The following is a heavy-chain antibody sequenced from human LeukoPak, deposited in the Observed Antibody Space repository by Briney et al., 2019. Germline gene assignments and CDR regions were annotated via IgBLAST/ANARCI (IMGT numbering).Heavy chain of an antibody. CDR1: GFTFSSYG. CDR2: IWYDGSNK. Sequence: PGRSLRLSCAASGFTFSSYGMHWVRQAPGKGLEWVAVIWYDGSNKYYADSVKGRFTISRDNSKNTLYLQMNSLRAEDTAVYYCANEGIVGATMDYWGQGTLVTVSS. V-gene: IGHV3-33*06. D-gene: IGHD1-26*01. J-gene: IGHJ4*02. CDR3: ANEGIVGATMDY.